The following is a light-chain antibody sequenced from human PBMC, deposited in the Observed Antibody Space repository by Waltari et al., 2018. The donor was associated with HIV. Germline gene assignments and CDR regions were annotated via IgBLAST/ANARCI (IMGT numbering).Light chain of an antibody. Sequence: QSVLTQPPSASGTPGQRVTISCSGSSSNIGSYTVNWYQQLPGTAPNLLSYSNNHRPSGVPYRFSGSKSGTSASLAISGLQSDDAADYYCAAWDDSLNGVVFGGGTKLTVL. CDR3: AAWDDSLNGVV. CDR2: SNN. V-gene: IGLV1-44*01. CDR1: SSNIGSYT. J-gene: IGLJ2*01.